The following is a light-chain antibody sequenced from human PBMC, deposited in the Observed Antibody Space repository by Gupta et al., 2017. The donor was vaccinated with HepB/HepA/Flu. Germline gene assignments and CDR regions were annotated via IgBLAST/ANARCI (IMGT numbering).Light chain of an antibody. CDR1: SSNVGNYYY. Sequence: QSALTQPPSVFGCPRQSVTPSSPATSSNVGNYYYFSLYQQHPGKAPKLMIYDVTKRPSGVPDRFSGSKSGNTASLTISGLQADDDADYYCCSYAGSYSYVFGTGTKVTVL. J-gene: IGLJ1*01. CDR3: CSYAGSYSYV. CDR2: DVT. V-gene: IGLV2-11*01.